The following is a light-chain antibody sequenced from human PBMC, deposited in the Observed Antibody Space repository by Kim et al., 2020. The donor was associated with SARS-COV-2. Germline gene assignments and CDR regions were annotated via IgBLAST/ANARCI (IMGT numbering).Light chain of an antibody. CDR3: CSSPWV. CDR1: SSDVGSYNL. Sequence: QSALTQPVSVSGSPGQSITISCTGTSSDVGSYNLVSWYQQHPGKAPKLMIYEVSERPSGVSNRFSGSKSGNTASLTISGLQPEDEADYYCCSSPWVFGGGTKLTVL. V-gene: IGLV2-23*02. J-gene: IGLJ3*02. CDR2: EVS.